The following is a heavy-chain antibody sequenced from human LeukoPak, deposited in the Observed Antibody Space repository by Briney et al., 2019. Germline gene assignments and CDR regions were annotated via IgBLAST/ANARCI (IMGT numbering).Heavy chain of an antibody. CDR3: ARTALRYFDWLFPNDAFDI. Sequence: GESLKISCKGSGYSFTSYWIGWVRQMPGKGLEWMRIIYPGDSDTRYSPSFQGQVTISADKTISTAYLQWSSLKASDTAMYYCARTALRYFDWLFPNDAFDIWGQGTMVTVSS. CDR1: GYSFTSYW. D-gene: IGHD3-9*01. CDR2: IYPGDSDT. J-gene: IGHJ3*02. V-gene: IGHV5-51*01.